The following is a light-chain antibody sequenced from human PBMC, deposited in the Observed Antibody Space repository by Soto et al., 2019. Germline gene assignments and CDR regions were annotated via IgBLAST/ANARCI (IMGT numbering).Light chain of an antibody. CDR3: QQYKSYSLT. J-gene: IGKJ4*01. CDR2: KAS. Sequence: DIQMTQSPSPLSASVGDRVTITCRASQSISSWLAWYQQKPGKAPKLLIYKASSLESGVPSRFSGSGSGTEFTLTISSLQPDDFATYYCQQYKSYSLTFGGGTKVEIK. V-gene: IGKV1-5*03. CDR1: QSISSW.